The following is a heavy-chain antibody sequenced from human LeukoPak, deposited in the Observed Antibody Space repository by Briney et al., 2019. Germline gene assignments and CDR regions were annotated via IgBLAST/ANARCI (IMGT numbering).Heavy chain of an antibody. D-gene: IGHD3-9*01. Sequence: SETLSLTCTVSNGYISNYFWMWIRQPAGKGLEWIGRIYSTGWTNYNPSLRSRVTMSVDASEKQFSLRLTFVTAADTAVYYCARAPSETRYSRASEYYFEYWGKGVLVTVSS. V-gene: IGHV4-4*07. CDR3: ARAPSETRYSRASEYYFEY. J-gene: IGHJ4*02. CDR2: IYSTGWT. CDR1: NGYISNYF.